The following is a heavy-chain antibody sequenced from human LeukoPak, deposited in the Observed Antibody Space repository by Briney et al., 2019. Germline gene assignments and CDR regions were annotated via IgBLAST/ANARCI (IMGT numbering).Heavy chain of an antibody. J-gene: IGHJ6*03. D-gene: IGHD4-11*01. CDR1: DDAITMYY. CDR2: VDHTGST. Sequence: SETLSLTCTVSDDAITMYYWTWIRQPPGKGLEWIGYVDHTGSTKFNPSLNGRVSISRDTSNNFFSLRLRSVTAADTAVYFCARGRVSSSTWYSTYYYFFYMDFWGKGTTVTVSS. CDR3: ARGRVSSSTWYSTYYYFFYMDF. V-gene: IGHV4-59*01.